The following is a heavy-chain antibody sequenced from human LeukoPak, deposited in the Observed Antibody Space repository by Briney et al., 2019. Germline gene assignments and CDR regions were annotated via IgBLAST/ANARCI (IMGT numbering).Heavy chain of an antibody. D-gene: IGHD3-10*01. CDR3: ARGLYRRFGYYYYYYMDV. J-gene: IGHJ6*03. CDR2: IIPIFGTA. Sequence: SVKVSCKASGGTFSSYAISWVRQAPGQGLEWMGRIIPIFGTANYAQKFQGRVTITTDESTSTAYMELSSLRSEDTAVCYCARGLYRRFGYYYYYYMDVWGKGTTVTVSS. CDR1: GGTFSSYA. V-gene: IGHV1-69*05.